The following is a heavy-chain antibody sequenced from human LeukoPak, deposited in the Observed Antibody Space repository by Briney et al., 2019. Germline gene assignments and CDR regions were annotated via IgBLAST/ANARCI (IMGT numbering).Heavy chain of an antibody. V-gene: IGHV4-59*08. Sequence: SETLSLTCTVSSGSISSYSWSWIRQPPGKGLEWIGYISYSGTTNYNPSLKSRVTISIDTSKNQFSLRLSSVTAADTAVYYCARLSSYCSGGACYYYFDYWGQGTLVTVSS. D-gene: IGHD2-15*01. J-gene: IGHJ4*02. CDR1: SGSISSYS. CDR2: ISYSGTT. CDR3: ARLSSYCSGGACYYYFDY.